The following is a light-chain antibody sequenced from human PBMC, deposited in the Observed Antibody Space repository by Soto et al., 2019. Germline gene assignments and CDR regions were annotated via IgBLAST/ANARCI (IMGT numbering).Light chain of an antibody. V-gene: IGKV1-39*01. J-gene: IGKJ1*01. CDR1: ETIASY. Sequence: DIQMTQSPSSLSASVGDRGTITCRASETIASYVNWYQQRPGKAPKLLIYAASTLQSGVPSRFGGSGSGTDFTLTITSLHPEDFATYFCQQTYNPPRTFGQGTRL. CDR2: AAS. CDR3: QQTYNPPRT.